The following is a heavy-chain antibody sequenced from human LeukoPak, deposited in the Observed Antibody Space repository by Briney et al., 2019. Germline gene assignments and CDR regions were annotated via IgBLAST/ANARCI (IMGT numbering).Heavy chain of an antibody. Sequence: ASVKVSCKASGYTFTSYDFNWVRQATGQRPEWMGWMSPNSGDTGYAQKFQDRVTMTRNTSISTACMELSSLRSDDTAVYYCARGPPNWGYDYWGPGTLVTVSS. CDR1: GYTFTSYD. J-gene: IGHJ4*02. V-gene: IGHV1-8*01. CDR3: ARGPPNWGYDY. CDR2: MSPNSGDT. D-gene: IGHD7-27*01.